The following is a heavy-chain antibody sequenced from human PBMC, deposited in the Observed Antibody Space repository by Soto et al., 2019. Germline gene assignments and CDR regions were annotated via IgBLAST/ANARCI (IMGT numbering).Heavy chain of an antibody. J-gene: IGHJ4*02. D-gene: IGHD2-8*01. V-gene: IGHV4-31*03. CDR3: ARDQNGPGYRGLLY. CDR1: GGSISSGGYY. Sequence: QVQLQESGPGLVKPSQTLSLTCTVSGGSISSGGYYWSWIRQHPGKGLEWIGYIYYSGSTYYNPSLKSRVTISVDASKNQFSLKLSSVTAAYTAVYYCARDQNGPGYRGLLYWGQGTLVTVSS. CDR2: IYYSGST.